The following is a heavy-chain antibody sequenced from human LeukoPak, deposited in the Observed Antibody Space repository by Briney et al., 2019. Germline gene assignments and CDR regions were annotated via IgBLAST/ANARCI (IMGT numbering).Heavy chain of an antibody. Sequence: SETLSLTCTVSGGSISSGGYYWSWIRQHPGKGLEWIGYIYYSGSTYYNPSLKSRVTISVDTSKNQFSLKLSSVTAADTAVYYCARALGDSSGYRKAAHAFDIWGQGTMVTVSS. V-gene: IGHV4-31*03. D-gene: IGHD3-22*01. CDR1: GGSISSGGYY. CDR2: IYYSGST. J-gene: IGHJ3*02. CDR3: ARALGDSSGYRKAAHAFDI.